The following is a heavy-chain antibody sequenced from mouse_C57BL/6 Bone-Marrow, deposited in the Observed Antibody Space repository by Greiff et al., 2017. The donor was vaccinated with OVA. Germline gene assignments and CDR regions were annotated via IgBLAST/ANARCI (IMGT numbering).Heavy chain of an antibody. CDR1: GYTFTSYT. Sequence: QVQLKQSGADLARPGASVKMSCKASGYTFTSYTMHWVKQRPGQGLEWIGYINPSSGYTKYNPKLKDKATLTAGKSSSTAYIQLSSLTSEDYAVNYCSRSGCDFDYWGQGTTLTVSA. D-gene: IGHD4-1*01. CDR2: INPSSGYT. J-gene: IGHJ2*01. CDR3: SRSGCDFDY. V-gene: IGHV1-4*01.